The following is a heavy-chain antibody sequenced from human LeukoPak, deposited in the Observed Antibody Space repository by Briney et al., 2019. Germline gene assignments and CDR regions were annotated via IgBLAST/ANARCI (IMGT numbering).Heavy chain of an antibody. CDR1: GGSISSSAYS. V-gene: IGHV4-39*07. D-gene: IGHD6-13*01. Sequence: PSETLSLTCTVSGGSISSSAYSWGWIRQPPGKGLEWIGSIHYSGSTYYKPSLKSRVTISVDTSKNQFSLKLTSVTAADTAVYYCARVTTAWYVIGYWGPGALVTVSS. CDR2: IHYSGST. J-gene: IGHJ4*02. CDR3: ARVTTAWYVIGY.